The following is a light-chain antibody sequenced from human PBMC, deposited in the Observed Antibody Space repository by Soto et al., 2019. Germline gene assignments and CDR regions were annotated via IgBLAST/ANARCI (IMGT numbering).Light chain of an antibody. CDR1: QSVGTN. CDR3: QQYNDWPLT. J-gene: IGKJ4*01. V-gene: IGKV3-15*01. CDR2: GAS. Sequence: EIVMTQSPATLSVSPGERATLSCRASQSVGTNLAGYQQKPGQAPRLLVYGASTRATGIPASFSGSGSGTEFTLTISSLQSEDFAVYYCQQYNDWPLTFGGGTKVEIK.